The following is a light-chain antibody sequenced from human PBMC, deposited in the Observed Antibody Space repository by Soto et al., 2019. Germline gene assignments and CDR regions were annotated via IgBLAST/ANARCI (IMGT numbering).Light chain of an antibody. V-gene: IGLV2-14*01. J-gene: IGLJ1*01. CDR1: SSDDGGYNY. Sequence: QSALTQPASVSGSPGLSTTVSCTGTSSDDGGYNYVSWYQQHPGKAPKLMIYEVSNRPSGVSNRFSGSKSGNTASLTISGLQAEDEADYYCSSYTSSSTLVFGTGTKVTVL. CDR3: SSYTSSSTLV. CDR2: EVS.